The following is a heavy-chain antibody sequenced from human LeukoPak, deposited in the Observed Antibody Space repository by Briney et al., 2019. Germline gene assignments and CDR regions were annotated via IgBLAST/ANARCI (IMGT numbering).Heavy chain of an antibody. CDR2: LKGDGSEK. Sequence: PGGALRLSCAASGFTFSNYWMSWVRQAPGKGLEWVANLKGDGSEKYNVDSVKGRFSISRDTAKNSLYLQMDSLRAEDTAVYYCARDLSYSSSSGGSFDYWGQGTLVTVSS. V-gene: IGHV3-7*05. CDR1: GFTFSNYW. J-gene: IGHJ4*02. CDR3: ARDLSYSSSSGGSFDY. D-gene: IGHD6-6*01.